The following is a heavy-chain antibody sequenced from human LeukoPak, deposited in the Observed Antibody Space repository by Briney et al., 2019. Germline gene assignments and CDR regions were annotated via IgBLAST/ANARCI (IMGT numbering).Heavy chain of an antibody. CDR3: AKGGQWLVRIDWYFDL. D-gene: IGHD6-19*01. V-gene: IGHV3-23*01. J-gene: IGHJ2*01. CDR2: ISGSDSTT. Sequence: PGGSLRLSCAASGFTFSSYAMSWVRQAPGRGLEWVASISGSDSTTYYADSVKGRFTISRDNSKNTLYLEMNSLRVDDRAVYYCAKGGQWLVRIDWYFDLWGRGALVTVSS. CDR1: GFTFSSYA.